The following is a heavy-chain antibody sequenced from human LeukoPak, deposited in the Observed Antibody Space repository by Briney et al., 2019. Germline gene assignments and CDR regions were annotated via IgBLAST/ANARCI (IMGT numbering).Heavy chain of an antibody. Sequence: VKFSCKASGYTFTSYGISWVRQAPGQGLEWMGWISAYNGNTNYAQKLQGRVTMTTDTSTSTAYMELRSLRSDDTAVYYCARGGIAAALYYFDYWGQGTLVTVSS. CDR3: ARGGIAAALYYFDY. CDR2: ISAYNGNT. V-gene: IGHV1-18*01. D-gene: IGHD6-13*01. J-gene: IGHJ4*02. CDR1: GYTFTSYG.